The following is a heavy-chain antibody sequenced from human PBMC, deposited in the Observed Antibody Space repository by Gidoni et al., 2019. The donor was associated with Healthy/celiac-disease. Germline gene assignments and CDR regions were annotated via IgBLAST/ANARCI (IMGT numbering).Heavy chain of an antibody. D-gene: IGHD1-7*01. CDR1: GYSFTSYW. CDR2: IYPGDSDT. Sequence: EVQLVQSGAEVKKPGESLKISCKGSGYSFTSYWIGWVRQMPGKGLEWMGIIYPGDSDTRDSPSFQGQVTISADKSISTAYLQWSSLKASDTAMYYCARGTAYNWNFYAPNFDYWGQGTLVTVSS. CDR3: ARGTAYNWNFYAPNFDY. V-gene: IGHV5-51*01. J-gene: IGHJ4*02.